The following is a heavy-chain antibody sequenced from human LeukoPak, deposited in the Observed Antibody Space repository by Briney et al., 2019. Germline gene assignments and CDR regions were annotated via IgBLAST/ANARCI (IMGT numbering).Heavy chain of an antibody. V-gene: IGHV1-69*06. D-gene: IGHD2-21*01. J-gene: IGHJ4*02. Sequence: SVKVSCKASGGTFSNYAISWVRQAPGQGLEWMGGIIPIFGTANYAQKFRGRVTITADKSTRTAYMELSSLRSEDTAVYYCARDSDSRDPPHFDYWGQGTLVTVSS. CDR3: ARDSDSRDPPHFDY. CDR2: IIPIFGTA. CDR1: GGTFSNYA.